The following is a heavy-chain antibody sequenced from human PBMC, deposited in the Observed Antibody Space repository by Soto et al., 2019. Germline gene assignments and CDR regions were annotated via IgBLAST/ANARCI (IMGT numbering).Heavy chain of an antibody. CDR3: ARARKQLVRGGLNAFDI. CDR1: GDSVSSNSAA. CDR2: TYYRSKWYN. D-gene: IGHD6-6*01. J-gene: IGHJ3*02. V-gene: IGHV6-1*01. Sequence: SQTLSLTCAISGDSVSSNSAAWNWIRQSPSRGLEWLGRTYYRSKWYNDYAVSVKSRITINPDTSKNQFSLQLNSVTPEDTAVYYCARARKQLVRGGLNAFDIWGKGXMVTVSS.